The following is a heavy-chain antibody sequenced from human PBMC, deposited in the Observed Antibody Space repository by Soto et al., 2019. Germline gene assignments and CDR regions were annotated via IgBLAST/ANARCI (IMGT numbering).Heavy chain of an antibody. J-gene: IGHJ6*02. CDR1: GFTFTNYA. V-gene: IGHV3-23*01. CDR2: ISGSGEST. CDR3: AKDFGDIVVVVLAPYGMDV. Sequence: GGSLRLSCAASGFTFTNYAMNWVRQAPGKGLEWVSVISGSGESTYYADSVEGRFTISRDNSKNTLYLQMNSLRAEDTAVYFCAKDFGDIVVVVLAPYGMDVWGLGTTVTVSS. D-gene: IGHD2-15*01.